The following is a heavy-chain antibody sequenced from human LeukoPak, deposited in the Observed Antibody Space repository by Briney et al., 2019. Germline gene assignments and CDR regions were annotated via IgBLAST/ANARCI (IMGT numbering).Heavy chain of an antibody. Sequence: PGGSLRLSCAASGFTFSNYAMSWVRQAPGKGLEWVSTISDSGGGTYYADSVKGRFTISRDNSKNTLYLQMNSLRAEDTAVYYCAKDVYGSGLDAFDIWGQGTMVTVSS. CDR2: ISDSGGGT. V-gene: IGHV3-23*01. D-gene: IGHD6-19*01. CDR1: GFTFSNYA. CDR3: AKDVYGSGLDAFDI. J-gene: IGHJ3*02.